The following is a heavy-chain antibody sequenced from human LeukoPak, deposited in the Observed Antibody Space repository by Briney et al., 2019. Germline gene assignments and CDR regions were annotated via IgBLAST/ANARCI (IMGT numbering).Heavy chain of an antibody. Sequence: GESLKISCKVSGYTFSNYWIGWVRQMPGKGLEWMEIIYPGDSDTRYSPSFQVTISADKSISTAYLQWSSLKASDTAMYYCARSYSSGWPGAFDIWGQGTMVTVSS. V-gene: IGHV5-51*01. J-gene: IGHJ3*02. D-gene: IGHD6-19*01. CDR2: IYPGDSDT. CDR1: GYTFSNYW. CDR3: ARSYSSGWPGAFDI.